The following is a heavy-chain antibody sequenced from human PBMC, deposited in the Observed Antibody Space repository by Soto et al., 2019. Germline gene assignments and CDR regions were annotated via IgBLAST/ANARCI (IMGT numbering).Heavy chain of an antibody. CDR3: ARGSYGDYGPNTNFDY. CDR1: GFTFSSYS. Sequence: PGGSLRLSCAAPGFTFSSYSMNWVRQAPGKGLEWVSSISSSSSYIYYADSVKGRFTISRDNAKNSLYLQMNSLRAEDTAVYYCARGSYGDYGPNTNFDYWGQGTLVTVSS. CDR2: ISSSSSYI. V-gene: IGHV3-21*01. J-gene: IGHJ4*02. D-gene: IGHD4-17*01.